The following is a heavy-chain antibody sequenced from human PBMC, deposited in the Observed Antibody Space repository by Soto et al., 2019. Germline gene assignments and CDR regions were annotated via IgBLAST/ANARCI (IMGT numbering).Heavy chain of an antibody. J-gene: IGHJ4*02. Sequence: PGGSLRLSCAASGFTFSSYSMSWVRQAPGKGLEWVSAITGSVGSTYYADSVKGRFTISRDNSKNTLYLQMNSLRAEDTAVYYCAKERDLIGYNYGSCFDYWGQGTLVTVSS. D-gene: IGHD5-18*01. V-gene: IGHV3-23*01. CDR2: ITGSVGST. CDR3: AKERDLIGYNYGSCFDY. CDR1: GFTFSSYS.